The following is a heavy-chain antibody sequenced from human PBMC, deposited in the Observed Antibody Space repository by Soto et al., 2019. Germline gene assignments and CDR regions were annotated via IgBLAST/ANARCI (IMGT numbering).Heavy chain of an antibody. D-gene: IGHD4-17*01. CDR2: ISAYNGNT. J-gene: IGHJ4*02. V-gene: IGHV1-18*04. Sequence: GASVKVSCKASGYTFTSYGISWVRQAPGQGLEWMGWISAYNGNTNYAQKLRGRVTMTTDTSTSTAYMELRSLRSDDTAVYYCARDLSTTVTFGSDYWGQGTLVTVSS. CDR3: ARDLSTTVTFGSDY. CDR1: GYTFTSYG.